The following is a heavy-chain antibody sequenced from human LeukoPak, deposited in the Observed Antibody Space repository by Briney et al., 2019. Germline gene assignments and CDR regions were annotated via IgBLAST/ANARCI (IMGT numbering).Heavy chain of an antibody. CDR1: RLTSSSLT. CDR2: MSYDGSNK. J-gene: IGHJ1*01. Sequence: GGSLRLSRAASRLTSSSLTLHSVRQAPGKGLDWVAVMSYDGSNKYYADSVKGRFTISRDNSKNTLYLPMNSLRTEHTAVDYYSRQIGAAGRDTFQHWGQGTLVTVSS. V-gene: IGHV3-30-3*01. CDR3: SRQIGAAGRDTFQH. D-gene: IGHD6-13*01.